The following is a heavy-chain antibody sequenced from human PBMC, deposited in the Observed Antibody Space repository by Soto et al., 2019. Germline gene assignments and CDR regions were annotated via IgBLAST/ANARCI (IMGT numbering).Heavy chain of an antibody. V-gene: IGHV4-34*01. D-gene: IGHD2-2*01. CDR2: INHSGST. CDR1: GGSFSGYC. Sequence: SETLSLTCAFYGGSFSGYCGSWLRQPPGKGLEWIGEINHSGSTNYNPSLKSRVTISVDTSKNQFSLKLSSVTAADTAVYYCARGLRYCSSTSCYRVSWFDPWGQGTLVTVSA. J-gene: IGHJ5*02. CDR3: ARGLRYCSSTSCYRVSWFDP.